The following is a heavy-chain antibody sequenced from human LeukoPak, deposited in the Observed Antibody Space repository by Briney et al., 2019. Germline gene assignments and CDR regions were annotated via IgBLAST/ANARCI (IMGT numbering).Heavy chain of an antibody. V-gene: IGHV3-48*02. CDR1: GFNFRSYE. CDR2: ISASSSTI. Sequence: GGSLRLSCAVSGFNFRSYEMNWVRQAPGKGLEWVSFISASSSTINYADSVMGRFTISRDNAKNSLYLQMNSLRDEDTAVYYCARAGWSDYWGQGTLVTVSS. CDR3: ARAGWSDY. D-gene: IGHD2-8*01. J-gene: IGHJ4*02.